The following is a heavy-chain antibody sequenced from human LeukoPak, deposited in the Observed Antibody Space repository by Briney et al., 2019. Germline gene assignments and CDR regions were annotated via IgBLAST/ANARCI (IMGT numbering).Heavy chain of an antibody. D-gene: IGHD3-22*01. J-gene: IGHJ3*02. CDR3: ASYSSGYFSAFDI. Sequence: GGALRLSCAASGFTFSSYWMSWVRQAPGKGLEWVANIKQDGSEKYYVDSVKGRFTISRANAKNSLYLQMNSLRAEDTAVYSCASYSSGYFSAFDIWGQGTMVTVSS. CDR2: IKQDGSEK. V-gene: IGHV3-7*01. CDR1: GFTFSSYW.